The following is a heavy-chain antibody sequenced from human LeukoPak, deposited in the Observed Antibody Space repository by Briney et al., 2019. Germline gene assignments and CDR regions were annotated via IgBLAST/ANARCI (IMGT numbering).Heavy chain of an antibody. CDR1: GDSISSGSYY. D-gene: IGHD3-10*01. J-gene: IGHJ5*02. V-gene: IGHV4-61*02. Sequence: SETLSLTCTVSGDSISSGSYYWTWIRQPAGKGLEWIGRLYTSGSTSYNPSLKSRVTISLDTSKNQFSLKLTSVNAADTAVYFCARDRGMTVARGAPSWFDPWGQGTLVTVSS. CDR3: ARDRGMTVARGAPSWFDP. CDR2: LYTSGST.